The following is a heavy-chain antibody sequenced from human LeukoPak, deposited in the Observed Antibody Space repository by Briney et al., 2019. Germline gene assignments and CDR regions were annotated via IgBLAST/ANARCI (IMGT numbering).Heavy chain of an antibody. CDR3: ARTVYRRGFDY. V-gene: IGHV4-59*01. D-gene: IGHD2-2*02. CDR1: GGSISGYY. Sequence: SETLSLTCTVSGGSISGYYWSWIRQPPGKGLEWIGYIYYSGSTNYNPSLKSRVTISVDTSKNQFSLKLSSVTAADTAVYYCARTVYRRGFDYWGQGTLVTVSS. J-gene: IGHJ4*02. CDR2: IYYSGST.